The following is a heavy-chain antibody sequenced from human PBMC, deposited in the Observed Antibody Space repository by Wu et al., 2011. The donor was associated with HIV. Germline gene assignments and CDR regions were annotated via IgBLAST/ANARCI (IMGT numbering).Heavy chain of an antibody. CDR2: INPNSGGP. V-gene: IGHV1-2*02. CDR1: GYTFTSHF. J-gene: IGHJ4*02. CDR3: ARAASAAGGDY. D-gene: IGHD2-15*01. Sequence: QVQLVQSGAEVKKPGASVKVSCEASGYTFTSHFIHWVRQAPGQGLEWMGWINPNSGGPKYAQKFRGRVTMTRDTSISTAYMELSRLKSDDTAVYYCARAASAAGGDYWGQGTLVTVSS.